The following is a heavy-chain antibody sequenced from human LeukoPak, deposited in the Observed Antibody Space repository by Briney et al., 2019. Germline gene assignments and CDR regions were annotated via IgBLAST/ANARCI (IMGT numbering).Heavy chain of an antibody. CDR2: VDPENGET. Sequence: ASVSVSCTHSGYTFPDYIIHWVPQAPGKGREWGGRVDPENGETIYAEKFKGRATITAARSTKITHMELNRLTSDDTAMYYCARETTLVGPAWYVSWGQGTLVTVSS. CDR1: GYTFPDYI. CDR3: ARETTLVGPAWYVS. D-gene: IGHD1-26*01. J-gene: IGHJ5*01. V-gene: IGHV1-69-2*01.